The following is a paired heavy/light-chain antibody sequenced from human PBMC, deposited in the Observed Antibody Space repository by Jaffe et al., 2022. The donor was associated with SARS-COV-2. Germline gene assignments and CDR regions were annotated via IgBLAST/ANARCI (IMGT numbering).Heavy chain of an antibody. CDR3: ARDIRSSWYDY. V-gene: IGHV3-33*01. Sequence: QVQLVESGGGVVQPGMSLRLSCEASGFTFRDYGMHWVRQAPDKGLQWVAVVWHDARNKYYADSVKGRFVISRDNSKNMMYLEMNSLRAEDSGLYYCARDIRSSWYDYWGEGILVTVSS. CDR2: VWHDARNK. J-gene: IGHJ4*02. CDR1: GFTFRDYG. D-gene: IGHD6-13*01.
Light chain of an antibody. CDR2: AAS. CDR1: QGISSN. CDR3: QHLNTFRGV. J-gene: IGKJ2*01. V-gene: IGKV1-9*01. Sequence: DIQLTQSPSFLSAFVGDRVTITCRASQGISSNLAWYQQKPGRAPKLLLYAASTLQSGVPSRFSGSGSGTEFTLAISSLQPEDSATYYCQHLNTFRGVFGQGTKLEIK.